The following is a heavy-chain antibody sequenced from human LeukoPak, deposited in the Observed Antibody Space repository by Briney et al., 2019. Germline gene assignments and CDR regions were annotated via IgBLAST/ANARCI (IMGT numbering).Heavy chain of an antibody. CDR3: AKGADNSGYFQTDF. CDR1: GLTFSNSA. D-gene: IGHD3-22*01. J-gene: IGHJ4*02. Sequence: GGSLRLSCVASGLTFSNSAMHWVRQAPGKGMEYVSVISSDGIKTYYSDSVKGRFTISRDNSKNMLYLQMGSLRAEDLAVYYCAKGADNSGYFQTDFWGQGTLVTVSS. V-gene: IGHV3-64*02. CDR2: ISSDGIKT.